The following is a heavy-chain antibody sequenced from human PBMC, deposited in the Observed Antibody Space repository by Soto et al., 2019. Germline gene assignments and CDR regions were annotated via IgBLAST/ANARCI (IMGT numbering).Heavy chain of an antibody. CDR3: ARDPPIAARRPPIHWFDP. CDR1: GYTFTSYG. CDR2: ISAYNGNT. D-gene: IGHD6-6*01. Sequence: QVQLVQSGAEVKKPGASVKVSCKASGYTFTSYGISWVRQAPGQGLEWMGWISAYNGNTNYAQKLQGRVTMTTDTSTSTAYMELRSRRSDDTAVYYCARDPPIAARRPPIHWFDPWGQGTLVTVSS. J-gene: IGHJ5*02. V-gene: IGHV1-18*01.